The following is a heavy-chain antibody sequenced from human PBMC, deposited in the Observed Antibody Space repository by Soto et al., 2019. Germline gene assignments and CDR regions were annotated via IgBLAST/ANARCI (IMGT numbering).Heavy chain of an antibody. D-gene: IGHD3-3*01. Sequence: QVQLQQWGAGRLKPSETLSLTCAVYGGSFSGYYWSWIRQPPGKGLEWIGEINHSGSTNYNPSLKSRVPSSVDTSKNQFSLKLRSVTAADTAVYYCCGEGVLIVQVRHFVYWGQGTPVTVSS. CDR1: GGSFSGYY. CDR2: INHSGST. CDR3: CGEGVLIVQVRHFVY. J-gene: IGHJ4*02. V-gene: IGHV4-34*01.